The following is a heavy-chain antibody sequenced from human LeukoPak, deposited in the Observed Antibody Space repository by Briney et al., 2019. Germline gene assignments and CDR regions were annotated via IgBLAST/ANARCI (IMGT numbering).Heavy chain of an antibody. V-gene: IGHV3-74*01. CDR3: ARDGFLGPVTAYLDY. CDR2: VKSDGSST. D-gene: IGHD2-21*02. J-gene: IGHJ4*02. CDR1: GFTFSSYA. Sequence: PGGSLRLSCATSGFTFSSYAMHWVRQAPGKGLVRVSRVKSDGSSTSYADSVKGRFTISRANARNTLYLQMNSLRAEDTAVYYCARDGFLGPVTAYLDYWGQGTPVTVSS.